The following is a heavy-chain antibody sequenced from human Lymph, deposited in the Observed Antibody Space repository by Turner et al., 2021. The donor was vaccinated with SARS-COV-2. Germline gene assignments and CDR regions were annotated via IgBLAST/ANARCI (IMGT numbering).Heavy chain of an antibody. CDR1: GFTFSSYG. CDR2: IWYDASNK. CDR3: ARDGAVGATTGLDY. J-gene: IGHJ4*02. V-gene: IGHV3-33*01. Sequence: QVQLVESGGGVVQPGRSLRLSCAASGFTFSSYGIHWVRQAPGKGLEWVAVIWYDASNKYYADSVKGRFTISRDNSKNTVYLQMNSLRAEDTAMYYCARDGAVGATTGLDYWGQGTLVTVSS. D-gene: IGHD1-26*01.